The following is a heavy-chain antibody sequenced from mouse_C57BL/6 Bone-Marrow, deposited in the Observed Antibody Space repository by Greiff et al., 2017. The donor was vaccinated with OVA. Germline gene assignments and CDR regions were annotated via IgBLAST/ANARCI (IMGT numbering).Heavy chain of an antibody. J-gene: IGHJ2*01. CDR3: ARGGSMYYFDY. CDR2: IYPGSGNT. D-gene: IGHD1-1*01. V-gene: IGHV1-76*01. Sequence: VQLQQSGAELVRPGASVKLSCKASGYTFTDYYINWVKQRPGQGLEWIARIYPGSGNTYYNEKFKGKATLTAEKSSSTAYMQLSSLTSEDSAVYFCARGGSMYYFDYWGQGTTLTVSS. CDR1: GYTFTDYY.